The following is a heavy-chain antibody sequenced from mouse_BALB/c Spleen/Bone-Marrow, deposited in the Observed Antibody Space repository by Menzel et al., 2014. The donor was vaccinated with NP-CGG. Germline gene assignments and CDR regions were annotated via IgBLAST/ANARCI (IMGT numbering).Heavy chain of an antibody. Sequence: EVKLMESGGGLVKPGGSLKLSCAASGFTFSSYAMSWVRQTPEKRLEWVATISSGGSYTYYPDSVKGRFTISRDNAKNTPYLQMSSLRSEDTAMYYCARHDSAWFAYWGQGTLVTVSA. D-gene: IGHD2-4*01. J-gene: IGHJ3*01. CDR3: ARHDSAWFAY. CDR1: GFTFSSYA. CDR2: ISSGGSYT. V-gene: IGHV5-9-3*01.